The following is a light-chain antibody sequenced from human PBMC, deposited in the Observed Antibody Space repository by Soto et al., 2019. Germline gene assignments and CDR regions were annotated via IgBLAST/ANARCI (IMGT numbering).Light chain of an antibody. CDR3: QQYGSSPKYT. J-gene: IGKJ2*01. CDR1: QSISSNY. Sequence: EIMLTQSPDTLSLSPGERATLSCGASQSISSNYLAWYQQKPGQAPRLLIYGASSRATGTPDRFSGSASGTDFTLTISRLEPEDFAVYYCQQYGSSPKYTFGQGTKLEIK. V-gene: IGKV3-20*01. CDR2: GAS.